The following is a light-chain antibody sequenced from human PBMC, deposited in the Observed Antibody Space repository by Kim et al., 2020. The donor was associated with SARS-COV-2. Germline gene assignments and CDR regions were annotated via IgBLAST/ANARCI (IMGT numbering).Light chain of an antibody. Sequence: VALGQTVGITCEGDSLRSYYASWYQQKTGQAPILVIYGKNNRPSGMPDRFSGSSSGNTASLTITGTQAGDEADYYCNSRDSNDNVVFGGGTQLTVL. J-gene: IGLJ2*01. CDR1: SLRSYY. CDR2: GKN. CDR3: NSRDSNDNVV. V-gene: IGLV3-19*01.